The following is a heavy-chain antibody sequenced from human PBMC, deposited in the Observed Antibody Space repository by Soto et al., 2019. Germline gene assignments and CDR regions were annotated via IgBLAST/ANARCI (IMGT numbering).Heavy chain of an antibody. Sequence: EVQLVQSGAEVKKPGESLKISCKGSGYSLPSYWIGWVSKLPGKGLEWMGFIYPGDSDPRYSPSFQGQVTISADKSISTAYLQWSSLKASDTAMYYCARTSAAGKYYYGMDVWGQGTTVTVSS. D-gene: IGHD6-13*01. V-gene: IGHV5-51*01. J-gene: IGHJ6*02. CDR3: ARTSAAGKYYYGMDV. CDR1: GYSLPSYW. CDR2: IYPGDSDP.